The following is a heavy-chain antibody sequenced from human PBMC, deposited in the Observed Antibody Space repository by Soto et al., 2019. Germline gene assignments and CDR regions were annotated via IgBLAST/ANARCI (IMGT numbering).Heavy chain of an antibody. V-gene: IGHV3-23*01. CDR3: AKGRVYSSGWYYFDY. Sequence: GGSLRLSGPASGFTLSSYAMSWVCQAPGKGLEWVSVISGSGGSTNYADSVKGRFTISRDISKNTVYLQMNSLRAEDTAVYYCAKGRVYSSGWYYFDYWGQGTLVTVSS. CDR2: ISGSGGST. CDR1: GFTLSSYA. D-gene: IGHD6-19*01. J-gene: IGHJ4*02.